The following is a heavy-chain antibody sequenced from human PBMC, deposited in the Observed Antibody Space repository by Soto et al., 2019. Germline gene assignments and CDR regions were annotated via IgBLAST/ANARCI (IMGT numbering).Heavy chain of an antibody. CDR2: RWYDGSNK. D-gene: IGHD2-2*01. V-gene: IGHV3-33*01. J-gene: IGHJ6*02. CDR3: ASDECTKGCLPLYFYYGVDV. Sequence: PGGSLRLSCAASGFTFSSYGMHRVRQAPGKGLEWVAVRWYDGSNKYYADSVKGRFTISRDNSKNTLYLQMNSPRADDTAVYYCASDECTKGCLPLYFYYGVDVWGQGITVTVSS. CDR1: GFTFSSYG.